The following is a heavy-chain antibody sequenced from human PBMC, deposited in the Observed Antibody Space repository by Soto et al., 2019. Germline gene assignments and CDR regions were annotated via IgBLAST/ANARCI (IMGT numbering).Heavy chain of an antibody. J-gene: IGHJ4*02. D-gene: IGHD5-12*01. V-gene: IGHV1-69*13. Sequence: GASVKVSCKASGGTFSSYAISWVRQAPGQGLEWMGGIIPIFGTANYAQKFQGRVTITADESTSTAYMELSSLRSEDTAVYYCARGERWLQFYFDYWGQGTLVTVSS. CDR2: IIPIFGTA. CDR3: ARGERWLQFYFDY. CDR1: GGTFSSYA.